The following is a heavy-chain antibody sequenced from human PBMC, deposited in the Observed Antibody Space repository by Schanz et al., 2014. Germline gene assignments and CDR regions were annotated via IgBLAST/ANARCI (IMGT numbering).Heavy chain of an antibody. V-gene: IGHV3-NL1*01. D-gene: IGHD6-13*01. Sequence: QVQLVESGGGVVQPGRSLRLSCAASGFNFGSHGMHWVRQAPGRGLEWVSIIFTDGRTYYADSVKGRFTISRDSSKNTLFLQMSSLRAEDTAVYYCAKSQGSSFDSWGQGTLVTVSS. J-gene: IGHJ4*02. CDR3: AKSQGSSFDS. CDR2: IFTDGRT. CDR1: GFNFGSHG.